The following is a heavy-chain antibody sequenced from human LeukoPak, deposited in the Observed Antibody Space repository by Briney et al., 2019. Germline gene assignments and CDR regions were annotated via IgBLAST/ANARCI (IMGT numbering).Heavy chain of an antibody. CDR1: GGSISSGDYY. CDR2: IYYSGST. J-gene: IGHJ4*02. D-gene: IGHD3-10*01. Sequence: SETLSLTCTVSGGSISSGDYYWSWIRQPPGKCLEWIGYIYYSGSTYYNPSLKSRVTISVDTSKNQFSLKLSSVTAADTAVYYCARDNHGSGIIFDYWGQGTLVTVSS. V-gene: IGHV4-30-4*08. CDR3: ARDNHGSGIIFDY.